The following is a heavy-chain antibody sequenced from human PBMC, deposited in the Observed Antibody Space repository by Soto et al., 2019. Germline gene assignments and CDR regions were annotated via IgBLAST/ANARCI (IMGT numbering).Heavy chain of an antibody. CDR2: FDPEDGET. Sequence: GASVKVSCKVSGYTLTELSMHWVRQAPGKGLEWMGGFDPEDGETIYAQKFQGRVTMTEDTSTDTAYMELSSLRSEDTAVYYCATARPVSPEVTRPLFDYWGQGTLVTVSS. CDR1: GYTLTELS. V-gene: IGHV1-24*01. J-gene: IGHJ4*02. CDR3: ATARPVSPEVTRPLFDY. D-gene: IGHD4-17*01.